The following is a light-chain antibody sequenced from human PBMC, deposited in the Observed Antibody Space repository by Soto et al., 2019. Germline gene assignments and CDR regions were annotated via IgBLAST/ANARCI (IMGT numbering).Light chain of an antibody. Sequence: EIVLTQSPGTLSLSPGDRATLSCRASQSVSGSYLAWYQQKPGQAPRLLIYGASSRATGIPDRFSGSGSGTEFTLTISRLEPEDFALYYCHQYVTSPWTLGQGTKVEIK. V-gene: IGKV3-20*01. J-gene: IGKJ1*01. CDR1: QSVSGSY. CDR2: GAS. CDR3: HQYVTSPWT.